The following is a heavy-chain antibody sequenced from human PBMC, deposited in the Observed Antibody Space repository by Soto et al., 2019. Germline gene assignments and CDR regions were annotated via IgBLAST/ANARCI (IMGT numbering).Heavy chain of an antibody. CDR3: TLEVAAKNY. D-gene: IGHD2-15*01. V-gene: IGHV3-73*01. CDR1: GFTFSGSA. Sequence: GGSLRLSCAASGFTFSGSAMHWVRQASGKGLEWVGRIRSKANSYATAYAASVKGRFTISRDDSKNTAYLQMNSLKTEDTAVYYCTLEVAAKNYWGQGTLVTVSS. CDR2: IRSKANSYAT. J-gene: IGHJ4*02.